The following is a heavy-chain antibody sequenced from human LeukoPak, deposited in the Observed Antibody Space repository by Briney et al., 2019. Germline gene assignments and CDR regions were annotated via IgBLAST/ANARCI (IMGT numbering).Heavy chain of an antibody. CDR2: ISHDGTDK. CDR3: AKDLGAWGYCSGGSCYPFDY. J-gene: IGHJ4*02. CDR1: GFSFSSYA. D-gene: IGHD2-15*01. V-gene: IGHV3-30-3*02. Sequence: GSLRLSCAASGFSFSSYAMQWVRQAPGEGLEWVAVISHDGTDKYYADSVKGRFTISRDNSKNTLYLQMNSLRAEDTAVYYCAKDLGAWGYCSGGSCYPFDYWGQGTLVTVSS.